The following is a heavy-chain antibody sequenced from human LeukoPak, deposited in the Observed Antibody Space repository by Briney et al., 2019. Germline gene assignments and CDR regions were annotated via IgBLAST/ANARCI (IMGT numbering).Heavy chain of an antibody. D-gene: IGHD3-10*01. CDR2: INPNSGGT. Sequence: ASVKVSCKASGYTFTGYYMHWVRQAPEQGLEWMGWINPNSGGTNYAQKFQGRVTMTRDTSISTAYMELSRLRSDDTAVYYCARVAVRGRAGYWFDPWGQGTLVTVSS. CDR3: ARVAVRGRAGYWFDP. CDR1: GYTFTGYY. V-gene: IGHV1-2*02. J-gene: IGHJ5*02.